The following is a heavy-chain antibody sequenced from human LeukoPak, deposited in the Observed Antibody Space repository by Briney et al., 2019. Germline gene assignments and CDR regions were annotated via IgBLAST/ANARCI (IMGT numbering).Heavy chain of an antibody. V-gene: IGHV4-34*01. CDR1: GGSFSGYY. CDR2: INHSGST. CDR3: ARGAARGNYGGDYYFDY. D-gene: IGHD4-23*01. Sequence: SETLSLTCAVYGGSFSGYYWSWIRQPPGKGLEWIGEINHSGSTNYNPSLKSRVTISVDTSKNQFSLKLSSVTAADTAVYYCARGAARGNYGGDYYFDYWGQGTLVTVSS. J-gene: IGHJ4*02.